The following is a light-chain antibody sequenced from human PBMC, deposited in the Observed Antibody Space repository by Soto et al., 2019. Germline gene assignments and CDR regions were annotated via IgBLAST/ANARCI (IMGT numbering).Light chain of an antibody. CDR2: GVS. Sequence: QSALTQPASVSGSPGQSITISCTGTSNDVGGYNYVSWYQQHPGKAPKLIIYGVSTRPSGISTRFSGSKSGDTASLTISGLQAEDEADYYCSSYTSSSTLDVIFGGGPKLTVL. J-gene: IGLJ2*01. CDR3: SSYTSSSTLDVI. CDR1: SNDVGGYNY. V-gene: IGLV2-14*01.